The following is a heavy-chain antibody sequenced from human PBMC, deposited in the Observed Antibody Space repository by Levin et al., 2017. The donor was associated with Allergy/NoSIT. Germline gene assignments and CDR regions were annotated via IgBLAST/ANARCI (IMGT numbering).Heavy chain of an antibody. J-gene: IGHJ4*02. D-gene: IGHD3-22*01. CDR1: GFSLSSGGVG. CDR3: AHLRKYNYDYSGLQTYCHDY. Sequence: KLSGPTLVKPTQTLTLTCTFSGFSLSSGGVGVDWIRQPPGKALEWLARIYWDGNKSTNPSLRSRLTITKDTSKNQVVLKMTNMDPVDTATYYCAHLRKYNYDYSGLQTYCHDYWGQGTLVTVSS. CDR2: IYWDGNK. V-gene: IGHV2-5*02.